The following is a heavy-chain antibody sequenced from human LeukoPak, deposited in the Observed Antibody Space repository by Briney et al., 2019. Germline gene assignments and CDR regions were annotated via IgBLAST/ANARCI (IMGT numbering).Heavy chain of an antibody. CDR1: GFTFSNYA. V-gene: IGHV3-23*01. CDR3: ARYSGSYPF. CDR2: ISGSGGST. D-gene: IGHD1-26*01. J-gene: IGHJ4*02. Sequence: GGSLRLSCAASGFTFSNYAMSWVRQAPGKGLEWVSGISGSGGSTYYADSVNGRFTISRDISQKTLYLQMNSLRAEDTAVYYCARYSGSYPFWGQGTLVTVSS.